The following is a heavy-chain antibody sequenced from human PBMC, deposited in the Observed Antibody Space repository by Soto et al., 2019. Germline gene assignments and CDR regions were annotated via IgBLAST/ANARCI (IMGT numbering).Heavy chain of an antibody. D-gene: IGHD2-15*01. CDR2: INHSGST. CDR3: ARGLVVVAANNWFDP. V-gene: IGHV4-34*01. CDR1: GGSFSGYY. J-gene: IGHJ5*02. Sequence: ILSLTCAVYGGSFSGYYWSWIRQPPGKGLEWIGEINHSGSTNYNPSLKSRVTISVDTSKNQFSLKLSSVTAADTAVYYCARGLVVVAANNWFDPWGQGTLVTVSS.